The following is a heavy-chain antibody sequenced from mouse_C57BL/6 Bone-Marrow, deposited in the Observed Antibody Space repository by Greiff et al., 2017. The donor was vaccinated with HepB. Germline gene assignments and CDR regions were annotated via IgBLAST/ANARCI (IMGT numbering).Heavy chain of an antibody. CDR2: IDPNSGGT. V-gene: IGHV1-72*01. CDR3: ARSDYYGSSYGFAY. Sequence: QQSCKASGYTFTSYWMHWVKQRPGRGLEWIGRIDPNSGGTKYNEKFKSKATLTVDKPSSTAYMQLSSLTSEDSAVYYCARSDYYGSSYGFAYWGQGTLVTVSA. D-gene: IGHD1-1*01. CDR1: GYTFTSYW. J-gene: IGHJ3*01.